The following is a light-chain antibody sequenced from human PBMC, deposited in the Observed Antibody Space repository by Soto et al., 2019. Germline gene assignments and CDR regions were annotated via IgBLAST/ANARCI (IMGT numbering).Light chain of an antibody. CDR1: SANIGAGYE. CDR2: ENN. J-gene: IGLJ1*01. CDR3: QSDVSSLSGYV. Sequence: QSVLTQPPSVSEAPGQRVTISCTGTSANIGAGYEAHWNQQVLGTAPNLLIYENNNRPSGVPDRFSGSNSGTSASLAITGLQAEDEAEYYCQSDVSSLSGYVFGTGTKLTVL. V-gene: IGLV1-40*01.